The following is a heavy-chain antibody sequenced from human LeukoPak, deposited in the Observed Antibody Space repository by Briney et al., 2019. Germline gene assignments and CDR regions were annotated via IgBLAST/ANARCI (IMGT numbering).Heavy chain of an antibody. Sequence: SETLSLICSVSGGSISGCYWSWIRQPAGKGLEWIGRIYTSGSTNYNPSLKSRVTISVDTSKNQFSLKLSSVTAADTAVYYCARAPGPHYFHDFWSGDSADAFDIWGQGTMVTVSS. CDR1: GGSISGCY. CDR3: ARAPGPHYFHDFWSGDSADAFDI. CDR2: IYTSGST. D-gene: IGHD3-3*01. J-gene: IGHJ3*02. V-gene: IGHV4-4*07.